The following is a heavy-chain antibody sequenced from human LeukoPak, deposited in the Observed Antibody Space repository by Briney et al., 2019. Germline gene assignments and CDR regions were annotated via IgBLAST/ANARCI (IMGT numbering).Heavy chain of an antibody. CDR3: AKDIWGYPLSPIDY. Sequence: GGSLRLSCAASGFTFSIYAMNWVRQAPGKGLEWVSSISGSGDSTYYADSVKGRFTLSRDNSKNTLYVQMNSLRAEDTAAYYCAKDIWGYPLSPIDYWGQGTLVTVSS. CDR1: GFTFSIYA. CDR2: ISGSGDST. D-gene: IGHD3-16*02. V-gene: IGHV3-23*01. J-gene: IGHJ4*02.